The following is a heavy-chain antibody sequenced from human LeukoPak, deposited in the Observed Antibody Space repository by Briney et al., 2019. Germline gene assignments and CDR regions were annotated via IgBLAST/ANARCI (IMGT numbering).Heavy chain of an antibody. V-gene: IGHV1-8*01. J-gene: IGHJ6*02. CDR1: GYTFTSYD. D-gene: IGHD1-7*01. CDR2: MNPNSGNT. Sequence: ASVKVSCKASGYTFTSYDINWVRQATGQGLEWMGWMNPNSGNTGYAQKFQGRVTMTRNTSISTAYMELSSLRSEDTALYYCAKAGLELVDYYGMDVWGQGTTVTVSS. CDR3: AKAGLELVDYYGMDV.